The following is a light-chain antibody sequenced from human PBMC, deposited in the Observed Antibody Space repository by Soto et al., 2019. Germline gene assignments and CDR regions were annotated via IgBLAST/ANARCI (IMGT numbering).Light chain of an antibody. J-gene: IGLJ2*01. Sequence: QSALTQPASVSGSPGQSITISCTGTSSDVGGYNYVSWYQHHPGKAPKLMIYDVTNRPSGVSDRFSGSKSGNTASLTISGLQAEDEADYYCSSYTSMITVLFGGGTKVTVL. V-gene: IGLV2-14*03. CDR3: SSYTSMITVL. CDR2: DVT. CDR1: SSDVGGYNY.